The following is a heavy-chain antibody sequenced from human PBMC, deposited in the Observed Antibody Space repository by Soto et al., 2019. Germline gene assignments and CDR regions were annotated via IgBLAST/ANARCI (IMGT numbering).Heavy chain of an antibody. V-gene: IGHV1-46*01. Sequence: ASVKVSCQASGYTFTSYYMHWLRQAPGKGREWMGIINPSGGSTSYAQKFQGRVTMTRDTSTSTVYMELSSLRSEDTAVYYCARGPHTAMENYYYYGMDVWGQGTTVTVSS. D-gene: IGHD5-18*01. CDR3: ARGPHTAMENYYYYGMDV. J-gene: IGHJ6*02. CDR1: GYTFTSYY. CDR2: INPSGGST.